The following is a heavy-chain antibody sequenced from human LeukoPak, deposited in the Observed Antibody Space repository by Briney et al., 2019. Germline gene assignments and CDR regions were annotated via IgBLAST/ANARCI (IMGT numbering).Heavy chain of an antibody. CDR2: ISGSGGST. J-gene: IGHJ3*02. CDR3: AKGRSGSYYDDAFDI. V-gene: IGHV3-23*01. Sequence: GGSLRLSCAASGFTFSSSAMSWVRQAPGKGLEWVSSISGSGGSTYYADSVKGRFTISRDNSKNTLYLQMNSLRAEDTAVYYRAKGRSGSYYDDAFDIWGQGTMVTVSS. D-gene: IGHD1-26*01. CDR1: GFTFSSSA.